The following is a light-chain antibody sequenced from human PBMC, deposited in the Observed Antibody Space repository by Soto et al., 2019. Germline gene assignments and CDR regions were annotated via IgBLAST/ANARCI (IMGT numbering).Light chain of an antibody. V-gene: IGLV2-8*01. CDR1: GSDIGTYKY. CDR2: EVS. J-gene: IGLJ3*02. Sequence: QSALTQPPSASGSPGQSVTISCTGTGSDIGTYKYVSWYQQHPGQAPKLMIYEVSKRPSGVPDRFSGSKSGNTASLTVSGLQSEDEADYYCTSYAGSSNWVFGGGIKLTVL. CDR3: TSYAGSSNWV.